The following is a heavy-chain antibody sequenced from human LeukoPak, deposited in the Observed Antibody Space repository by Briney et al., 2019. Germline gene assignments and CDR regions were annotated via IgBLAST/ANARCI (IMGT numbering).Heavy chain of an antibody. CDR3: VKGTGTKYYYYGMDV. V-gene: IGHV3-64D*06. D-gene: IGHD3/OR15-3a*01. J-gene: IGHJ6*02. CDR1: GFTSSSYA. Sequence: GGSLRLSCSASGFTSSSYAMHWVRQAPGKGLEYVSAISSNGGSTYYADSVKGRFTISRDNSKNTLYLQMSSLRAEDTAVYYCVKGTGTKYYYYGMDVWGQGTTVTVSS. CDR2: ISSNGGST.